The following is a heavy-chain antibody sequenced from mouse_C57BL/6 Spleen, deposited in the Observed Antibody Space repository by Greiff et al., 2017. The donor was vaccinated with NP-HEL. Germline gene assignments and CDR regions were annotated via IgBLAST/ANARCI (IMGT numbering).Heavy chain of an antibody. Sequence: QVQLQQSGPELVKPGASVKISCKASGYAFSSSWMNWVKQRPGKGLEWIGRIYPGDGDTNYNGKFKGKATLTADKSSSTAYMQLSSLTSEDSAVYFCARSETGTAWFAYWGQGTLVTVSA. CDR3: ARSETGTAWFAY. V-gene: IGHV1-82*01. D-gene: IGHD4-1*01. J-gene: IGHJ3*01. CDR2: IYPGDGDT. CDR1: GYAFSSSW.